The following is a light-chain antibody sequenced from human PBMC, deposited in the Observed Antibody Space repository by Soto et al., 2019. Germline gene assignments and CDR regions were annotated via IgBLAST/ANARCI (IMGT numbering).Light chain of an antibody. CDR3: KQYNSYYN. Sequence: DIQMTQSPSTLSASVGDRVTITCRASQSISSWLAWYQQKPGKAPKLLIYKASSVESGVPTKFSGSGSGSECTLTINSLHPDDFATHYCKQYNSYYNFGQGTKLDVK. CDR2: KAS. CDR1: QSISSW. V-gene: IGKV1-5*03. J-gene: IGKJ2*01.